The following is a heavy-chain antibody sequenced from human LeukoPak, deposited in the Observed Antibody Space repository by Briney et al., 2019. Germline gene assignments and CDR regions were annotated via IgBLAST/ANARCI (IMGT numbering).Heavy chain of an antibody. Sequence: SVKVSCKASGFTFTSSATQWVRQARGQRLEWIGWIVVGSGNTNYAQKFQERVTITRDMSTSTAYMELSSLRSEDTAVYHCAASPSTVTTLPPDYWGQGTLVTVSS. V-gene: IGHV1-58*02. J-gene: IGHJ4*02. D-gene: IGHD4-17*01. CDR1: GFTFTSSA. CDR3: AASPSTVTTLPPDY. CDR2: IVVGSGNT.